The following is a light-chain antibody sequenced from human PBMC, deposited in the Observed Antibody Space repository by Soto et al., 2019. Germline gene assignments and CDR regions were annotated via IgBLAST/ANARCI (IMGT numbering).Light chain of an antibody. CDR3: TSYASGSSHVV. Sequence: QSALTQPASVSGSPGQSITLSCTGTSSDIGGYDYVSWYQRHPGKAPKLIIYDVNKRPSGVSNRFSGSKSGNTASLTISGLQAEDEADYYCTSYASGSSHVVFGGGTKLPS. V-gene: IGLV2-14*01. CDR1: SSDIGGYDY. CDR2: DVN. J-gene: IGLJ2*01.